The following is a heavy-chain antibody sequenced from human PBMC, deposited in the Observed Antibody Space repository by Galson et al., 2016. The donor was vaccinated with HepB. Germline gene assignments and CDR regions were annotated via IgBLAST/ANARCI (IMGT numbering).Heavy chain of an antibody. D-gene: IGHD2-15*01. V-gene: IGHV3-48*02. CDR3: ATQYCSGGSCYSAAPGYWYFDL. Sequence: SLRLSCAASTFTLSSHSMNWVRQAPGKGLEWVAYITINSGDKYYADSVRGRFTISRDNAKNSLFLQMNSLRDEDTALYYCATQYCSGGSCYSAAPGYWYFDLWGRGTLVTVSS. CDR2: ITINSGDK. J-gene: IGHJ2*01. CDR1: TFTLSSHS.